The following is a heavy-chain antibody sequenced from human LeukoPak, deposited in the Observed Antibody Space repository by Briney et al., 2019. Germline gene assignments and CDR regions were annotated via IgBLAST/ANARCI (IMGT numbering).Heavy chain of an antibody. V-gene: IGHV1-18*01. Sequence: ASVKVSCKASGYTFITYGISWVRQAPGQGLGWVGWVSAYADNTNYVQKLQGRVSMTTDTSTSTAYMELRSLRSDDTAVYYCARDCIGCHGFDYWGQGTLVTVSS. D-gene: IGHD2-15*01. CDR1: GYTFITYG. J-gene: IGHJ4*02. CDR2: VSAYADNT. CDR3: ARDCIGCHGFDY.